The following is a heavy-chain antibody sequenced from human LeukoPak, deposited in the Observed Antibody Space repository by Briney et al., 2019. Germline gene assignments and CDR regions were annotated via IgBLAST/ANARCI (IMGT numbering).Heavy chain of an antibody. Sequence: GGSLRLSCAASGFTFSSYGMHWVRQAPGKGLEWVAFIRYDGSNKYYADSVKGRFTISRDNSKNTLYLQMNSLRAEDTAVYYCAKDVDYLYFDYWGRGTLVTVSS. V-gene: IGHV3-30*02. CDR1: GFTFSSYG. J-gene: IGHJ4*02. CDR2: IRYDGSNK. D-gene: IGHD4-11*01. CDR3: AKDVDYLYFDY.